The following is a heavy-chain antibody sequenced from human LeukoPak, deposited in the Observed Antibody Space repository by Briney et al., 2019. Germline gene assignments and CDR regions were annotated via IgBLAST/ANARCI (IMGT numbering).Heavy chain of an antibody. D-gene: IGHD3-16*02. V-gene: IGHV1-18*01. CDR2: ISSYNGNP. CDR1: GYTFTSYG. CDR3: ARGLRHDYVWGSYRYPFDY. J-gene: IGHJ4*02. Sequence: ASVKVSCKASGYTFTSYGISWVRQAPGQGLEWMGWISSYNGNPKYAQKVQGRVTMTTDTSTSTAYMELRSLRSDDTAVYYCARGLRHDYVWGSYRYPFDYWGQGTLVTVSS.